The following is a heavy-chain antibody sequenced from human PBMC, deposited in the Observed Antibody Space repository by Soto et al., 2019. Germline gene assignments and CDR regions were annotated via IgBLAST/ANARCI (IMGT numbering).Heavy chain of an antibody. V-gene: IGHV1-69*02. D-gene: IGHD2-15*01. CDR1: GGTFSSYT. J-gene: IGHJ6*02. CDR3: ARGGSGGSRGHGYGMDV. Sequence: QVQLVQSGAEVKKPGSSVKVSCKASGGTFSSYTISWVRQAPGQGLEWMGRIIPILGIANYAQKFQGRVTITADKSTSTADMELSSLRSEDTAVYYCARGGSGGSRGHGYGMDVWGQGSTVTVSS. CDR2: IIPILGIA.